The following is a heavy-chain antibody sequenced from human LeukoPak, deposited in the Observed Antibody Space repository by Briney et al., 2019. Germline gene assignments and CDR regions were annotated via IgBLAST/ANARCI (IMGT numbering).Heavy chain of an antibody. J-gene: IGHJ4*02. CDR1: GFTFSNYG. CDR3: AREVSEGFDF. V-gene: IGHV3-21*01. D-gene: IGHD3-22*01. Sequence: GGSLRLSCAASGFTFSNYGMNWIRQAPGKGLEWVSSFGTRSTSVYHAGSVKGRFAISRDNAKNSLYLQMNSLRAEDTALYYCAREVSEGFDFWGQGTLVTVSS. CDR2: FGTRSTSV.